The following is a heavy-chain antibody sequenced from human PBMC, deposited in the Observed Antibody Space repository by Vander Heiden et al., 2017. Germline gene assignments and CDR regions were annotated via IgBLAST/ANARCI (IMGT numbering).Heavy chain of an antibody. D-gene: IGHD2-15*01. CDR3: ARDSDIVGVVAATPDY. CDR1: GFTFSSYA. CDR2: ISYDGSNK. Sequence: QVQLVESGGGVVQPGRSLRLSCAASGFTFSSYAMHWVRQAPGKGLEWVAVISYDGSNKYYADSVKGRFTISRDNSKNTLYLKMNSLRAEDTAVYYCARDSDIVGVVAATPDYWGQGTLVTVSS. V-gene: IGHV3-30*04. J-gene: IGHJ4*02.